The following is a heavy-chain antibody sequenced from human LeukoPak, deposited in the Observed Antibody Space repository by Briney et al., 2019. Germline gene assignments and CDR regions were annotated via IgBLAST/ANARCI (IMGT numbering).Heavy chain of an antibody. CDR2: IYYSGST. V-gene: IGHV4-59*01. Sequence: SKTLSLTCTVSGGSISTYYWSWIRQPPGKGLEWIGYIYYSGSTNYNPSLKSRVTISVDTSKNQFSLKLSSVTAADTAVYYCARGGGWYGTYYGFDMNWFDPWGQGTLVTVSS. CDR3: ARGGGWYGTYYGFDMNWFDP. CDR1: GGSISTYY. J-gene: IGHJ5*02. D-gene: IGHD6-19*01.